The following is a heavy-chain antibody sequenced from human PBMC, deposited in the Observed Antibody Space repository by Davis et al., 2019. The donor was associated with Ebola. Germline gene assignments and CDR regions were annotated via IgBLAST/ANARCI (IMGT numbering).Heavy chain of an antibody. CDR3: AKSGDIVVVPAALPHPPQSYYYGMDV. V-gene: IGHV3-23*01. Sequence: GESLKISCAASGFTFSSYSMNWVRQAPGKGLEWVSAISGSGGSTYYADSVKGRFTISRDNSKNTLYLQMNSLRAEDTAVYYCAKSGDIVVVPAALPHPPQSYYYGMDVWGQGTTVTVSS. CDR1: GFTFSSYS. J-gene: IGHJ6*02. CDR2: ISGSGGST. D-gene: IGHD2-2*01.